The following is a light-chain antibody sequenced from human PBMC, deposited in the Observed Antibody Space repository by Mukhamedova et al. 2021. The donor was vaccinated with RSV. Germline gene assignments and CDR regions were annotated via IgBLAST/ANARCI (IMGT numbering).Light chain of an antibody. CDR3: QQYKTYPWT. V-gene: IGKV1-5*03. Sequence: WYQRRVHGKAPKLLIYTASTLESGVPSRFSGSGSATEFTLTISSLQPDDLATYYCQQYKTYPWTFGQGTKVEI. CDR2: TAS. J-gene: IGKJ1*01.